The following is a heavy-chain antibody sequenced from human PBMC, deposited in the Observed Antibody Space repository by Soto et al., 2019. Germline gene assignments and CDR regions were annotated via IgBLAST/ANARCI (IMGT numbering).Heavy chain of an antibody. J-gene: IGHJ4*02. CDR3: TRGGHFYEYMI. CDR2: IAYNGGT. Sequence: QVQLQESGPGLVKPSETLSLTCTGSDGSVSSYGYYWTWVRQAPGKGLEWIGYIAYNGGTSYNPSLSSRVNISVDASKSQFSLDLSFATAADTALYYCTRGGHFYEYMIWGQGTLVTVSS. D-gene: IGHD3-3*02. V-gene: IGHV4-61*08. CDR1: DGSVSSYGYY.